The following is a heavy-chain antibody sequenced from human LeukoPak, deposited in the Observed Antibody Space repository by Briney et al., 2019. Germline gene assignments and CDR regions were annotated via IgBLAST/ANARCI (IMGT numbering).Heavy chain of an antibody. J-gene: IGHJ5*02. V-gene: IGHV3-23*01. CDR2: ISGSGGNT. Sequence: GGSLRLSCAASGLTFSSYAMNWVRQAPGKGLEWVSAISGSGGNTYYADSVKGRFTISRDNSKNTLYLQMNSLRAEDTAVYYCAKDSVWFGELNWFDPWGQGTLVTVSS. CDR3: AKDSVWFGELNWFDP. CDR1: GLTFSSYA. D-gene: IGHD3-10*01.